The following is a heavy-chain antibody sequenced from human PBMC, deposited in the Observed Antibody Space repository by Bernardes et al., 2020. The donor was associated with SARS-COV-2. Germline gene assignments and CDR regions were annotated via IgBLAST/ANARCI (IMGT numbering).Heavy chain of an antibody. J-gene: IGHJ4*02. CDR2: IIPMFGST. CDR3: ATSNVAAADKYYFDF. D-gene: IGHD6-13*01. Sequence: SVKVSCKASGDTFTSYAFIWVRQAPGQGLEWMGRIIPMFGSTNYAQNFQGQVTISADKSINTAYLQWYSLKASDTAIYYCATSNVAAADKYYFDFWGPGTLVTVSS. CDR1: GDTFTSYA. V-gene: IGHV1-69*06.